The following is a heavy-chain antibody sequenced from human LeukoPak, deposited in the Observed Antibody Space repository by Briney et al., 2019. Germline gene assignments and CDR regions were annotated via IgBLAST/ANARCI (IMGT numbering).Heavy chain of an antibody. V-gene: IGHV4-34*01. CDR1: GGSFSGYY. Sequence: AETLSLTCAVYGGSFSGYYWSWIRQPPGKGLEWIGAINHSGSTKYNPSIKSRVTISVDTSKNQCSLKLSSVTAADTAVYYCARFRAIVYYYYYYMDVWGKGTTVTVSS. J-gene: IGHJ6*03. CDR3: ARFRAIVYYYYYYMDV. D-gene: IGHD1-26*01. CDR2: INHSGST.